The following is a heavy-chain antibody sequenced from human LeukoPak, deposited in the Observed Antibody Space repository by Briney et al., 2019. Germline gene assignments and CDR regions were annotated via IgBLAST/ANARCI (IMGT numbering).Heavy chain of an antibody. CDR1: GFTFSSYA. Sequence: GGSLRLSCAASGFTFSSYAMSWVRQAPGKGLEWVSAISGSGGSTYYADSVKGRFTISRDNAKNSLYLQMNSLRAEDTALYYCAKDARLLWFGESTFDYWGQGTLVTVSS. CDR3: AKDARLLWFGESTFDY. V-gene: IGHV3-23*01. CDR2: ISGSGGST. D-gene: IGHD3-10*01. J-gene: IGHJ4*02.